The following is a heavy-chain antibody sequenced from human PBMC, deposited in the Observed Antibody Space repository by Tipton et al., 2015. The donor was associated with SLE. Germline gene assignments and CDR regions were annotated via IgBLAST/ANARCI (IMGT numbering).Heavy chain of an antibody. CDR2: ISDSGGST. CDR3: AKRGASGISGGFDY. Sequence: SLRLSCAASGFTFSSYAMSWVRQAPGKGLEWVSGISDSGGSTYYADSVKGRFTISRDNFNNTLYLHMNSLRAEDAAVYYCAKRGASGISGGFDYWGQGTLVTVSS. CDR1: GFTFSSYA. V-gene: IGHV3-23*01. D-gene: IGHD3-3*02. J-gene: IGHJ4*02.